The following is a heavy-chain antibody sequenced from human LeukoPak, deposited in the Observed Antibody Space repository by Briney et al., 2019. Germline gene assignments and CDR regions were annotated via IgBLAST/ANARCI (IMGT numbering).Heavy chain of an antibody. V-gene: IGHV4-61*02. Sequence: PSQTLSLTCTVSGGSLSSGSYYWSWIRQPAGKGLEWIGRIYTSGSTNYNPSLKSRVTISVDMSKNQFSLKLSSVTAADTAVYYCARDGGVDWNYEEHHGWFDPWGQGTLVTVSS. J-gene: IGHJ5*02. CDR3: ARDGGVDWNYEEHHGWFDP. D-gene: IGHD1-7*01. CDR2: IYTSGST. CDR1: GGSLSSGSYY.